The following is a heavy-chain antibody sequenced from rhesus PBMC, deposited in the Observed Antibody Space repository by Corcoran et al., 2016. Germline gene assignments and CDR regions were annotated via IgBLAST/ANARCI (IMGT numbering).Heavy chain of an antibody. Sequence: QVQLQESGPGLVKPSETLSLTCAFSGGSISSNYWSWISQPPGEGLDWWGRIYGGGGSNDYNPSLKSRVTISTVTSKNQFSLKLSSVTAADTAVYYCAREGYCSGIYCYGNWYFDLWGPGTPIAISS. CDR2: IYGGGGSN. CDR1: GGSISSNY. D-gene: IGHD2-27*01. CDR3: AREGYCSGIYCYGNWYFDL. V-gene: IGHV4-160*01. J-gene: IGHJ2*01.